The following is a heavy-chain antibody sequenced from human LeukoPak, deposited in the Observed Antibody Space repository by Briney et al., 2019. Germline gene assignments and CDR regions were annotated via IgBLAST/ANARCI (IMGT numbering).Heavy chain of an antibody. CDR2: IHSGDST. CDR1: GFTVGSNY. J-gene: IGHJ4*02. Sequence: GGSLRLSCAASGFTVGSNYMSWVRQAPGKGLEWVSGIHSGDSTYYADSVKGRITISRDNSKNMLYPQMNSLRAEDTAVYHCARASGGYYDSSGSFDYWGQGTLVTVSS. D-gene: IGHD3-22*01. V-gene: IGHV3-53*01. CDR3: ARASGGYYDSSGSFDY.